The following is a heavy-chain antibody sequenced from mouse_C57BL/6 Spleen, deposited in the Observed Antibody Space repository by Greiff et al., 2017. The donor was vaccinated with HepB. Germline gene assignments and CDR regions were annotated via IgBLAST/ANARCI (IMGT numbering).Heavy chain of an antibody. Sequence: EVQLQQSGAELVRPGASVKLSCTASGFNIKDYYMHWVKQRPEQGLEWIGRIDPEDGDTEYAPKFQGKATMTADTSSNTAYLQLSSLTSEDTAVYYCTYLLLRSHWYFDVWGTGTTVTVSS. CDR2: IDPEDGDT. J-gene: IGHJ1*03. V-gene: IGHV14-1*01. CDR1: GFNIKDYY. CDR3: TYLLLRSHWYFDV. D-gene: IGHD1-1*01.